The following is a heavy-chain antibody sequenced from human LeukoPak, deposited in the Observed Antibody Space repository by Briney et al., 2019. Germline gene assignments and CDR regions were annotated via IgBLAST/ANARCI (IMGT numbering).Heavy chain of an antibody. CDR3: ARELSWNLDY. J-gene: IGHJ4*02. CDR2: INSGGSII. Sequence: GGSLRLSCAASGFTFSDYYMNWIRQAPGKGLEWISYINSGGSIIYHADSVRGRFTISRDNAKNSLYLQVNSLRAEDTAVYYCARELSWNLDYWGQGTLVTVSS. V-gene: IGHV3-11*04. D-gene: IGHD1-1*01. CDR1: GFTFSDYY.